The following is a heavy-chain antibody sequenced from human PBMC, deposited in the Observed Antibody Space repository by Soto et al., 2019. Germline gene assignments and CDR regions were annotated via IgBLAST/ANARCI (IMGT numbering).Heavy chain of an antibody. Sequence: QVQLVQSGAEMKNPGSSVKVSCQSSGGTFNTYAMNWVRQAPGQGPEWMGDISPMLGAANYAPKFQGRVTITADESTGTSYMQLSSLTSEDTALYFCAREVQVHTPAFVCWGQGTLVTVSS. D-gene: IGHD3-10*01. CDR1: GGTFNTYA. J-gene: IGHJ4*02. V-gene: IGHV1-69*19. CDR3: AREVQVHTPAFVC. CDR2: ISPMLGAA.